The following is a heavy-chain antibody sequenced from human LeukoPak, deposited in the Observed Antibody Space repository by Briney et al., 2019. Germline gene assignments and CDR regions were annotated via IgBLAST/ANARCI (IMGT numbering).Heavy chain of an antibody. V-gene: IGHV3-7*01. Sequence: PGGSLRLSCAASGFTFNNYWMSWVRQAPGKGLEWVANIKQDGSEIYYVASVKGRFTISRDNAKNSLYLQMNSLRAEDTAVYYCARARWVSGCYYFDYWGQGTLVTVSS. D-gene: IGHD6-19*01. CDR1: GFTFNNYW. CDR2: IKQDGSEI. J-gene: IGHJ4*02. CDR3: ARARWVSGCYYFDY.